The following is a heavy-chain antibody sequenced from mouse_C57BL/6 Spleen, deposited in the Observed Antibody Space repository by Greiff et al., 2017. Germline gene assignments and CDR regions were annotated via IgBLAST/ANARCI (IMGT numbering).Heavy chain of an antibody. Sequence: QVQLQQPGAELVKPGASVKLSCKASGYTFTSYWMHWVKQRPGQGLEWIGMIHPNSGSTNYNEKFKSKATLTVDKSSSTAYMQLSSLTSEDSAVYYCARWGWDPYFDYWGQGTTLTVSS. CDR3: ARWGWDPYFDY. V-gene: IGHV1-64*01. CDR1: GYTFTSYW. CDR2: IHPNSGST. J-gene: IGHJ2*01. D-gene: IGHD4-1*01.